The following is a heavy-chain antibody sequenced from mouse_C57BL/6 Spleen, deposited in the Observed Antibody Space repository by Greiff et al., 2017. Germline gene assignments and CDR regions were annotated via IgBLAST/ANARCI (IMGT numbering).Heavy chain of an antibody. J-gene: IGHJ1*03. V-gene: IGHV5-17*01. D-gene: IGHD1-1*02. CDR2: ISSGSSTI. CDR1: GFTFSDYG. Sequence: DVKLVESGGGLVKPGGSLKLSCAASGFTFSDYGMHWVRQAPEKGLEWVAYISSGSSTIYYADTVKGRFTISRDNAKNTLFLQMTSLRSEDTAMYYCARSGGYYWYFDVWGTGTTVTVSS. CDR3: ARSGGYYWYFDV.